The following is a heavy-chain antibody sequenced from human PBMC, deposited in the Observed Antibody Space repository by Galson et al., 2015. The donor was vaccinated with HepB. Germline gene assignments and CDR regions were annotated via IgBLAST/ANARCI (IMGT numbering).Heavy chain of an antibody. CDR3: AKSRGLSGKGGDY. V-gene: IGHV3-23*01. D-gene: IGHD4-23*01. CDR2: ISGSGGTT. J-gene: IGHJ4*02. Sequence: SLRLSCAASGFTFSSYAMSWVRQAPGKGPEWVSTISGSGGTTYYADSVKGRFTISRDNSKNTMYLQMNSLRAEDTAVYYCAKSRGLSGKGGDYWGQGTLVTVSS. CDR1: GFTFSSYA.